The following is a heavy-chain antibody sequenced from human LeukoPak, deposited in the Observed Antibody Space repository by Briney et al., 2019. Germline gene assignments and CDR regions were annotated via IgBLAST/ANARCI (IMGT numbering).Heavy chain of an antibody. V-gene: IGHV3-30*02. D-gene: IGHD5-12*01. CDR1: GFTFSSYG. CDR2: IRYDGSNK. Sequence: GGSLRLSCAASGFTFSSYGMHWVRQAPGKGLEWVAFIRYDGSNKYYADSVKGRFTISRDNSKNTLDLQMNSLRVEDTAVYYCAKDRIAYSGSDFYPPDYWGQGTLVTVSS. J-gene: IGHJ4*02. CDR3: AKDRIAYSGSDFYPPDY.